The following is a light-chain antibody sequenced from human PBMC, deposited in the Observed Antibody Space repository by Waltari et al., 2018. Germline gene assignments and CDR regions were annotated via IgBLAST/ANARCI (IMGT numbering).Light chain of an antibody. V-gene: IGKV3-20*01. CDR3: QQYGSSVMYT. CDR2: AAS. Sequence: EVVFTQSPGTLSLSPGERATLSCRASQILSRSRLTGYQQKVGQAPRVLIYAASCRATGIPDRCSGGGSGTAFSLIITRVEPEDVALYYCQQYGSSVMYTFGQGTKLEI. CDR1: QILSRSR. J-gene: IGKJ2*01.